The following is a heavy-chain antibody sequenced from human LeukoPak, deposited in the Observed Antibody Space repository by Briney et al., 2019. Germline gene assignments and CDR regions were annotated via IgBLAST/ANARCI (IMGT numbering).Heavy chain of an antibody. CDR1: GGSFSGYY. D-gene: IGHD2-2*02. V-gene: IGHV4-34*01. Sequence: SETLSLTCAVYGGSFSGYYWSWIRQPPGKGLEWIGEINHSGSTNYNPSLKSRVTISVDTSKNQFSLKLSSVTAADTAAYYCARGRVVVVPAAIRGSYFDYWGQGTLVTVSS. CDR3: ARGRVVVVPAAIRGSYFDY. J-gene: IGHJ4*02. CDR2: INHSGST.